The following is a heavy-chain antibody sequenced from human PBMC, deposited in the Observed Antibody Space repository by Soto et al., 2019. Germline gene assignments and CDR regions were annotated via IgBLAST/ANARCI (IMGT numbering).Heavy chain of an antibody. CDR3: AGGAQGGGYPLFAA. CDR2: ISGSDTTM. J-gene: IGHJ5*02. CDR1: GFTFSDYY. Sequence: QVQLVESGGGLVKPGGSLRLSCAASGFTFSDYYMNWIRQAPGKGLEWISYISGSDTTMYYASSVKGRFTISRDNVNNSLYLHMNSLGAEDAAVYYCAGGAQGGGYPLFAAWGQGTLVTVSS. V-gene: IGHV3-11*01. D-gene: IGHD1-26*01.